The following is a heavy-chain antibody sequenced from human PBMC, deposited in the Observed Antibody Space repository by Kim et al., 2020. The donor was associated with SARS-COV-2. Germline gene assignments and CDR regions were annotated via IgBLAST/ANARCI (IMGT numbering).Heavy chain of an antibody. Sequence: TNYAQKLQGRVTMTTDTSTSTAYMELRSLRSDDTAVYYCAREERYYGMDVWGQGTTVTVSS. CDR2: T. J-gene: IGHJ6*02. CDR3: AREERYYGMDV. V-gene: IGHV1-18*01.